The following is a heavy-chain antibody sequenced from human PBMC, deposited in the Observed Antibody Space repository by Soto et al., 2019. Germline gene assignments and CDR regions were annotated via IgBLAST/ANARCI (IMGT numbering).Heavy chain of an antibody. CDR2: ISYDGSNK. CDR1: GFTFSSYG. V-gene: IGHV3-30*18. D-gene: IGHD6-19*01. J-gene: IGHJ5*02. Sequence: QVQLVESGGGVVQPGRSLRLSCAASGFTFSSYGMHWVRQAPGKGLEWVAVISYDGSNKYYADSVKGRFTISRDNSKNPLYLQMNSLRAEDTAVYYCAKDKAQWLRGGNWFDPWGQGTLVTVSS. CDR3: AKDKAQWLRGGNWFDP.